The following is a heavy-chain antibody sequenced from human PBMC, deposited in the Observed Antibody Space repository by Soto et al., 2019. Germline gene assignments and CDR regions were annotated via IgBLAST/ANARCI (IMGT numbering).Heavy chain of an antibody. D-gene: IGHD3-22*01. CDR1: GGSISSSTYY. Sequence: SETLSLTCTVSGGSISSSTYYWGWIRQPPGKGLEWIGSIYYSGSTYYNPSLNSHVTISVDTSRIHFSLKLISVTAADTAVYYCARQSYDSSDYFDYWGQGTLVTVSS. CDR2: IYYSGST. J-gene: IGHJ4*02. V-gene: IGHV4-39*01. CDR3: ARQSYDSSDYFDY.